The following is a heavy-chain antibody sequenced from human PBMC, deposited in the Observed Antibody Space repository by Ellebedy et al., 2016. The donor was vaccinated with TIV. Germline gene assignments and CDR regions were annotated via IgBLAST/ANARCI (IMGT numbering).Heavy chain of an antibody. CDR2: ISWNSGSI. V-gene: IGHV3-9*01. D-gene: IGHD6-19*01. CDR3: AKEESSGRFDY. Sequence: GGSLRLSXAASGFTFDDYAMHWVRQAPGKGLEWVSGISWNSGSIGYADSVKGRFTISRDNSKNMLYLQMNSLRVDDTAVYYCAKEESSGRFDYWGQGTLVTVSS. CDR1: GFTFDDYA. J-gene: IGHJ4*02.